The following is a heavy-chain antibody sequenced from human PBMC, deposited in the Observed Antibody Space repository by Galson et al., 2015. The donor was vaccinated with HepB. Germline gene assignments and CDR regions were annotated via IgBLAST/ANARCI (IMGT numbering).Heavy chain of an antibody. V-gene: IGHV3-33*01. CDR3: ARSPRGRWFGDLSPDY. Sequence: SLRLSCAASGFSFSTYGIHWVRQAQGKGLEWVAVMWYDGSNENYADSVKGRFTMSRDNSKNTLYLQMNSLGVEDTAVYYCARSPRGRWFGDLSPDYWGQGTLVTVSS. CDR1: GFSFSTYG. CDR2: MWYDGSNE. D-gene: IGHD3-10*01. J-gene: IGHJ4*02.